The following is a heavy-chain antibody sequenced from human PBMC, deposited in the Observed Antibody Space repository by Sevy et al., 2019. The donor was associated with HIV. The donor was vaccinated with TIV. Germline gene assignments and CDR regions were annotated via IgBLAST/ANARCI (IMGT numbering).Heavy chain of an antibody. J-gene: IGHJ6*02. D-gene: IGHD6-19*01. CDR3: ATIAVAGTRDKLDYYYYYGMDV. CDR1: GGSISSSSYY. CDR2: IYYSGST. V-gene: IGHV4-39*01. Sequence: SETLSLTCTVSGGSISSSSYYWGWIRQPPGKGLEWIGSIYYSGSTYYNPSLKSRVTISVDTSKNQFSLMLSSVTAADTAVYYCATIAVAGTRDKLDYYYYYGMDVWGQGTTVTVSS.